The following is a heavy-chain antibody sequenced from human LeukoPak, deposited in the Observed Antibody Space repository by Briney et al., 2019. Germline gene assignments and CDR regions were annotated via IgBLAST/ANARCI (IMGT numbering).Heavy chain of an antibody. CDR3: ASSITMVRGVLDY. D-gene: IGHD3-10*01. Sequence: GASVKVSCKASGYTFTGYYMHWVRQAPGQGLEWMGWTNPNSGGTNYAQKFQGRVTMTRDTSISTAYMELSSLRSDDTAVYYCASSITMVRGVLDYWGQGSLVTVSS. J-gene: IGHJ4*02. CDR2: TNPNSGGT. CDR1: GYTFTGYY. V-gene: IGHV1-2*02.